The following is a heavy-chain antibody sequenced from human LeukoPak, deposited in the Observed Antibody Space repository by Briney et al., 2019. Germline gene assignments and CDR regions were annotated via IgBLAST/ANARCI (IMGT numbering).Heavy chain of an antibody. V-gene: IGHV3-23*01. CDR2: ISGSAVRI. CDR3: AKEGPYDSSAYFSN. D-gene: IGHD3-22*01. CDR1: GFTFSIYA. J-gene: IGHJ4*02. Sequence: GGSLRLSCAASGFTFSIYALSWVRQAPGKGLEWVSGISGSAVRINYADSVRGRFTIPRDNSKNTLYLQMNSLRAEDTAVYYCAKEGPYDSSAYFSNWGPGILVTVSS.